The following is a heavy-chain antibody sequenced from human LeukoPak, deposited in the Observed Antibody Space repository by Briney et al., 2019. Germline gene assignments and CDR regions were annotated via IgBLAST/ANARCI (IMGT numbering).Heavy chain of an antibody. D-gene: IGHD3-3*01. CDR3: ARASGGGVDDAFDI. J-gene: IGHJ3*02. CDR2: ISSSSYI. V-gene: IGHV3-21*01. Sequence: GGSLRLSCAASGFTFSSYSMNWVRQTPGKGLEWVSSISSSSYIYYADSVKGRFTISRDNAKNSLYLQMNSLRAEDTAVYYCARASGGGVDDAFDIWGQGTMVTVSS. CDR1: GFTFSSYS.